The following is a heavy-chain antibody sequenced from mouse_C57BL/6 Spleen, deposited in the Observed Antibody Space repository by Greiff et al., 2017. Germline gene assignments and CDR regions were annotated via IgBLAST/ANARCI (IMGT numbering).Heavy chain of an antibody. CDR2: IYPGSGNT. Sequence: QVQLQQSGPELVKPGASVKISCKASGYSFTSYYIHWVKQRPGQGLEWIGWIYPGSGNTKYNEKFKGKATLTADTSSSTAYMQLSSLTSADSAVYYCARGDDYDEAWFAYWGQGTLVTVSA. D-gene: IGHD2-4*01. CDR3: ARGDDYDEAWFAY. V-gene: IGHV1-66*01. CDR1: GYSFTSYY. J-gene: IGHJ3*01.